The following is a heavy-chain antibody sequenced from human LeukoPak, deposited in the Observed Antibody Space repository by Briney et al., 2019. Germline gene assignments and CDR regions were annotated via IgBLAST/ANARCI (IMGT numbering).Heavy chain of an antibody. J-gene: IGHJ4*02. Sequence: ASLRLSCAASGFTFSSYAMSWVRQAPGKGLEWVSAISGSGGDTYYADSVKGRFTISRDNAKSTLYLQMNSLRAEDTALYYCAKDTLLLLYWGQGTLVTVSS. D-gene: IGHD2-21*01. V-gene: IGHV3-23*01. CDR3: AKDTLLLLY. CDR1: GFTFSSYA. CDR2: ISGSGGDT.